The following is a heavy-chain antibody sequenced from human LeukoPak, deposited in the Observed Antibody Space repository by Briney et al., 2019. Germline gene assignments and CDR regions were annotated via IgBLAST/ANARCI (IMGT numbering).Heavy chain of an antibody. D-gene: IGHD3-9*01. CDR2: IIPIYGTA. J-gene: IGHJ4*02. CDR1: GGTFSSYA. V-gene: IGHV1-69*13. Sequence: GASVKVSCEASGGTFSSYAISWVRQAPGQGLEWMGGIIPIYGTANYAQKFQGRVTITADESTSTAYMELSSLRSEDTAVFYCVILTDVGVDYWGQGTLVTVSS. CDR3: VILTDVGVDY.